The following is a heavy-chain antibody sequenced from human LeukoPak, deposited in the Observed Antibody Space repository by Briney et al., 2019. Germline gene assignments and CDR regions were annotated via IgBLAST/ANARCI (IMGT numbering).Heavy chain of an antibody. CDR2: ISGNLNAI. J-gene: IGHJ4*02. Sequence: TGGSLRLSCAASGFTFSHDHMSWIRQAPGKGLEWISYISGNLNAIYYADSVKGRFTISRDNVKNSLSLQMNSLRAEDTAVYYCARGVENHFDSWGQGILVTVSS. CDR1: GFTFSHDH. CDR3: ARGVENHFDS. V-gene: IGHV3-11*04. D-gene: IGHD1-14*01.